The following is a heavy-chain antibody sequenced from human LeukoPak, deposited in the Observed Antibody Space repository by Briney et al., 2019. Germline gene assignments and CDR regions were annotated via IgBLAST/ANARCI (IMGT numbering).Heavy chain of an antibody. CDR1: GGSISSSSYY. D-gene: IGHD2-2*01. V-gene: IGHV4-39*01. J-gene: IGHJ5*02. CDR3: ARQGYCSSTSCNNWFDP. CDR2: IYYSGST. Sequence: KSSETLSLTCTVSGGSISSSSYYWGWIRQPPGKGLEWIGSIYYSGSTYYNPSLKSRVTISVDTSKNQFSLKLSSVTAADTAVYYCARQGYCSSTSCNNWFDPWGQRTLVTVSS.